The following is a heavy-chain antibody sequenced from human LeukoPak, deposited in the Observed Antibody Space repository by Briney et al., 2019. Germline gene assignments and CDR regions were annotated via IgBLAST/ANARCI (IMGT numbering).Heavy chain of an antibody. CDR2: IYHSGST. CDR1: GGSISSGGYY. CDR3: ASTYCGGDCYSAPFDY. V-gene: IGHV4-30-2*01. D-gene: IGHD2-21*01. Sequence: SQTLSLTCTVSGGSISSGGYYWSWIRQPPGKGLEWIGYIYHSGSTYYNPSLKGRVTISVDRSKNQFSLKLSSVTAADTAVYYCASTYCGGDCYSAPFDYRGQGTLVTVSS. J-gene: IGHJ4*02.